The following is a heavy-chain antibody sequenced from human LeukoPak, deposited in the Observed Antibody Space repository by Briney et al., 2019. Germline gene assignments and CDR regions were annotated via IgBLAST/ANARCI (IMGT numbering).Heavy chain of an antibody. Sequence: GGSLRLSCAASGFTFSSYWMSWVRQAPGKGLEWVANIKQDGSEKYYVDSVKGRFTISRDNDKNSLYLQMNSLRAEDTAVYYCAREPTYYDYVWGSYRYSWFDPWGQGTLVTVSS. D-gene: IGHD3-16*02. V-gene: IGHV3-7*03. CDR2: IKQDGSEK. CDR3: AREPTYYDYVWGSYRYSWFDP. J-gene: IGHJ5*02. CDR1: GFTFSSYW.